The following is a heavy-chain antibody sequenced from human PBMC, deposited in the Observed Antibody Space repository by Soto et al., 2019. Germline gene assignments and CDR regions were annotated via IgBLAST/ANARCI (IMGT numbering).Heavy chain of an antibody. V-gene: IGHV3-33*01. D-gene: IGHD3-16*01. Sequence: GGSLRLSCAASGFTFSSYGMHWVRQAPGKGLEWVAVIWYDGSNKYYADSVKGRFTISRDKSKNTLYLQMNSLRAEDTAVYYCARGAYDSNCFDYWGQGTLVTVSS. CDR3: ARGAYDSNCFDY. CDR1: GFTFSSYG. J-gene: IGHJ4*02. CDR2: IWYDGSNK.